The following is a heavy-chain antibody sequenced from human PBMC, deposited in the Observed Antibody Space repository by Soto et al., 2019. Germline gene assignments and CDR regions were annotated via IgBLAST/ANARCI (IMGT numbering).Heavy chain of an antibody. D-gene: IGHD2-2*01. J-gene: IGHJ6*03. CDR1: GVSISKSSYY. V-gene: IGHV4-39*01. CDR3: ARLVIVLAAMSDYYMDV. CDR2: IHSSGST. Sequence: QLQMEESGPGLVKPSETLSLSCTVSGVSISKSSYYWGWIRQPPGRGLEWIGSIHSSGSTSYNPSLKNRVTMSVDTSKNQFSLRLNSVTAADSAVYYCARLVIVLAAMSDYYMDVWGKGATVTVSS.